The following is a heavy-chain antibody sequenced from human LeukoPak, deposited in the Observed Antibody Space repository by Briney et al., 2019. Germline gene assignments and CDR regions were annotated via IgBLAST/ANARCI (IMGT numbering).Heavy chain of an antibody. CDR1: GGSISSGGYY. CDR2: IYYSGST. J-gene: IGHJ4*02. Sequence: SEILSLTCTVSGGSISSGGYYWSWIRQHPGKGLEWIGYIYYSGSTYYNPSLKSRVTISVDTSKNQFSLKLSSVTAADTAVYYCARDSRSTRSFDYWGQGTLVTVSS. CDR3: ARDSRSTRSFDY. D-gene: IGHD2-2*01. V-gene: IGHV4-31*03.